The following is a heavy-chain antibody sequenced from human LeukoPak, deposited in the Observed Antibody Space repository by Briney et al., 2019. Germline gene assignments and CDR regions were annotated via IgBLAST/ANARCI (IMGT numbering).Heavy chain of an antibody. J-gene: IGHJ3*02. V-gene: IGHV3-48*01. CDR3: ARDCSGGSCGPYAFDI. CDR1: GFTFSSYA. CDR2: ISSSSSTI. Sequence: GGSLRLSCAASGFTFSSYAMSWVRQAPGKGLEWVSAISSSSSTIYYADSVKGRFTISRDNAKNSLYLQMNSLRAEDTAVYYCARDCSGGSCGPYAFDIWGQGTMVTVSS. D-gene: IGHD2-15*01.